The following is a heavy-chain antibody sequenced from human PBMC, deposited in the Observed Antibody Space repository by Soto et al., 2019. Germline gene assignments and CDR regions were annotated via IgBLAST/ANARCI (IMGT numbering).Heavy chain of an antibody. D-gene: IGHD2-2*01. CDR2: ISYDGSNK. CDR1: GFTFSSYG. J-gene: IGHJ6*02. V-gene: IGHV3-30*18. CDR3: AKGPAIVLVPDAMNDYYGMDV. Sequence: QVQLVESGGGVVQPGRSLRLSCAASGFTFSSYGMHWVRQAPGKVLEWVAVISYDGSNKYYADSVKGRFTISRDNSKTTLYMQMNSLRAEDTAVYYCAKGPAIVLVPDAMNDYYGMDVWGQGTTVTVSS.